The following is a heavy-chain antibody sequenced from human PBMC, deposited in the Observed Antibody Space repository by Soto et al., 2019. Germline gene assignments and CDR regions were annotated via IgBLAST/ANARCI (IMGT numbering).Heavy chain of an antibody. CDR3: ASDSSGYPRFDY. V-gene: IGHV4-30-4*01. CDR1: GGSISSGDYY. CDR2: IYYSGST. Sequence: SETLSLTCTVSGGSISSGDYYWSWIRQPPGKGLEWIGYIYYSGSTYYNPSLKSRVTISVDTSKNQFSLKLSSVTAADTAVYYCASDSSGYPRFDYWGQGTLVTVSS. D-gene: IGHD3-22*01. J-gene: IGHJ4*02.